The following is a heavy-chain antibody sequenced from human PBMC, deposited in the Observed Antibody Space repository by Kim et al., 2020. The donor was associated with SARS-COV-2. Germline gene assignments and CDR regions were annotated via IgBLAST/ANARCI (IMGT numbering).Heavy chain of an antibody. J-gene: IGHJ4*02. D-gene: IGHD6-13*01. CDR3: ARDAPQLACFDY. Sequence: KYYADSVKGRFTISRDNSKNTLYLQMNSLRAEDTAVYYCARDAPQLACFDYWGQGTLVTVSS. V-gene: IGHV3-33*01. CDR2: K.